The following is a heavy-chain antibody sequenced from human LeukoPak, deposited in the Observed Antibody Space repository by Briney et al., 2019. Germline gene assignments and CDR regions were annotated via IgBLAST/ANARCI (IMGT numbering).Heavy chain of an antibody. CDR2: IRYDGSNK. J-gene: IGHJ4*02. V-gene: IGHV3-30*02. CDR1: GFTFSSYG. Sequence: PGGSLRLSCAASGFTFSSYGMHWVRQAPGKGLEWVAFIRYDGSNKYYADSVKGRFTISRDNSKNTLYLQMNSLRAEDTAVYYCAKEGGSTSFNPFDYWGQGTLVTVSS. CDR3: AKEGGSTSFNPFDY. D-gene: IGHD2-2*01.